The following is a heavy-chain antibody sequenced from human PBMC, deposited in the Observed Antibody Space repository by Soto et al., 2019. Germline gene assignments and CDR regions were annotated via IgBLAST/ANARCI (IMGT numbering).Heavy chain of an antibody. V-gene: IGHV3-30*18. CDR2: IPYDGNNR. CDR3: AKSRDGYNFYYYYGMDV. Sequence: QVHLVESGGGVVQPGRSLRLSCAASGFNFSHYGMQWVRQAPGKGLDWVALIPYDGNNRFYADSVKGRFTISRDNSKNTLYLQMNSLRAEDTAVYFCAKSRDGYNFYYYYGMDVWGQGTTVTVSS. J-gene: IGHJ6*02. CDR1: GFNFSHYG. D-gene: IGHD5-12*01.